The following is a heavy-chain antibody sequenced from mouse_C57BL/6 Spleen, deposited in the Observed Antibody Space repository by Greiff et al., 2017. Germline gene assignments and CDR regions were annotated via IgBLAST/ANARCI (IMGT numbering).Heavy chain of an antibody. Sequence: VQLQQSGPELVKPGASVKISCKASGYTFTDYYMNWVKQSHGKSLEWIGDINPNNGGTSYNQQFKGKATLTVDKSSSTAYMELRSLTSEDSAVYYCARGGGQYDYFDYWGQGTTLTVSS. D-gene: IGHD3-3*01. CDR3: ARGGGQYDYFDY. J-gene: IGHJ2*01. V-gene: IGHV1-26*01. CDR1: GYTFTDYY. CDR2: INPNNGGT.